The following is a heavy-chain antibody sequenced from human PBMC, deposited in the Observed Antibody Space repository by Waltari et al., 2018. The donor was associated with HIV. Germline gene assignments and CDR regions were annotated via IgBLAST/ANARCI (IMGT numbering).Heavy chain of an antibody. Sequence: QVQLQESGPGLVKPSETLSLTCTVSGGSISSYYWSWIRQPPGKGLEWIGYIYYSGSTNYTPARKSRVTISVDTSKNQFSLKLSSVTAADTAVYYCARGGYSGSYRDAFDIWGQGTMVTVSS. J-gene: IGHJ3*02. D-gene: IGHD1-26*01. V-gene: IGHV4-59*01. CDR3: ARGGYSGSYRDAFDI. CDR1: GGSISSYY. CDR2: IYYSGST.